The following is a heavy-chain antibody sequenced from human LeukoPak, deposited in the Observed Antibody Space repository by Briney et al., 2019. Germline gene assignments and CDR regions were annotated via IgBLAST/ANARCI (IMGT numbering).Heavy chain of an antibody. CDR2: IYYSGST. D-gene: IGHD3-16*01. CDR3: AKGTPTASWGAFDI. V-gene: IGHV4-59*01. CDR1: GGSISSYY. J-gene: IGHJ3*02. Sequence: PSETLSLTCTVSGGSISSYYWSWIRQPPGKGLEWIGYIYYSGSTNYNPSLKSRVTISVDTSKNQFSLKLSSVTAADTAVYYCAKGTPTASWGAFDIWGQGTMVTVSS.